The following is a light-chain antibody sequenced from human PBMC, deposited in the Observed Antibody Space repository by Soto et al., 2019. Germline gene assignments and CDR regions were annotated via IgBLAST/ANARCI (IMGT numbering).Light chain of an antibody. J-gene: IGLJ2*01. V-gene: IGLV3-21*04. Sequence: SYELTQPPSVSVAPGKTARITCGGNNIGSKSVHWYQQKPGQAPVLVIYYVSDRPSGIPERFSGSNAGNTATLTISRVEAGDEADYYRQVWDSSSDHVVFGGGTKLTVL. CDR2: YVS. CDR3: QVWDSSSDHVV. CDR1: NIGSKS.